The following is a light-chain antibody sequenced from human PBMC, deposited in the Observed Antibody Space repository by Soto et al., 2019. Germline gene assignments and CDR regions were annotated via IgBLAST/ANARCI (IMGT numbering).Light chain of an antibody. V-gene: IGKV4-1*01. CDR3: QQYYSTPLT. Sequence: DIVMTQSPDSLAVSLGERVTINCKSSQSVLYSSDNKNYLGWYQQKIGQSPKLLIYWASTRESGVPDRFSGSGSGTDFTLTISSLQAEDVAVHYCQQYYSTPLTFGGGTKVDI. CDR1: QSVLYSSDNKNY. J-gene: IGKJ4*01. CDR2: WAS.